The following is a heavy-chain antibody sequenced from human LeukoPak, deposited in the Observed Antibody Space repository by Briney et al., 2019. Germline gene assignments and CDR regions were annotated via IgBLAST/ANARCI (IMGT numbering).Heavy chain of an antibody. Sequence: PGRSLRLSCAAPGFTFSSYGMHWVRQAPGKGLEWVAVISYDGSNQYYADSVKGRFTNCRVNSKSATYMNMICLRADSPGVEYSAASRRMLVVAGTPLEYWRRGTLATVSS. V-gene: IGHV3-30*03. D-gene: IGHD2-15*01. J-gene: IGHJ4*02. CDR1: GFTFSSYG. CDR2: ISYDGSNQ. CDR3: AASRRMLVVAGTPLEY.